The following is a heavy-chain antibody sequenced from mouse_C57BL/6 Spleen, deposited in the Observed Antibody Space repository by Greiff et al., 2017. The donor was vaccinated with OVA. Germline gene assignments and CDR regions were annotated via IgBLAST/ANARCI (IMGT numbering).Heavy chain of an antibody. CDR3: TREGGLLYAMDY. CDR1: GFTFSSYA. J-gene: IGHJ4*01. Sequence: EVQGVESGEGLVKPGGSLKLSCAASGFTFSSYAMSWVRQTPEKRLEWVAYISSGGDYIYYADTVKGRFTISRDNARNTLYLQMSSLKSEDTAMYYCTREGGLLYAMDYWGQGTSVTVSS. D-gene: IGHD2-10*01. V-gene: IGHV5-9-1*02. CDR2: ISSGGDYI.